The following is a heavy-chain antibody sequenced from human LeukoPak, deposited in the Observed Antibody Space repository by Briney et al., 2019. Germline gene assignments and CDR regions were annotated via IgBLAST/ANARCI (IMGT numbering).Heavy chain of an antibody. J-gene: IGHJ4*02. CDR2: ITLYSDTT. D-gene: IGHD2-2*01. CDR1: GGSISSGDHY. Sequence: SETLSLTCSVSGGSISSGDHYWTWIRQPPGGGLEWMGFITLYSDTTSYNPSLKSRLMISIDTSKNQFSLTLTSVTAADTAVYFCARGFRYDFADYWGQGILVT. CDR3: ARGFRYDFADY. V-gene: IGHV4-30-4*01.